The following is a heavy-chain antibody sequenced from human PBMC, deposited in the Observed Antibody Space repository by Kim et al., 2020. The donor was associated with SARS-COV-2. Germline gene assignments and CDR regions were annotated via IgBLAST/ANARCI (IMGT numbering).Heavy chain of an antibody. V-gene: IGHV4-31*03. CDR1: GGSISSGGYY. CDR3: ARDPGSGYQRKHYFLDV. J-gene: IGHJ6*02. Sequence: SETLSLTCTVSGGSISSGGYYWSWIRQHPGKGLEWIGYIYYSGSTYYNPSLKSRVTISVDTSKNQFSLKLSSVTAADTAVYYCARDPGSGYQRKHYFLDVWGQGTTVTVSS. CDR2: IYYSGST. D-gene: IGHD3-22*01.